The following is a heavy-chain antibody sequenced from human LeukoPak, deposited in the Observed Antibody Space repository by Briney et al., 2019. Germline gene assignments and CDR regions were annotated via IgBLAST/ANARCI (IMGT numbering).Heavy chain of an antibody. CDR3: ARDESGSYPFDY. Sequence: GGSLRLSCAASGFSFCSYSMNWVRQAPGKGLEWVSSINSISSYIYYADSVKGRFTISRDNAKNSLYLQMNSLRAEDTAVYYCARDESGSYPFDYWGQGTLVTVSS. J-gene: IGHJ4*02. D-gene: IGHD1-26*01. CDR1: GFSFCSYS. V-gene: IGHV3-21*01. CDR2: INSISSYI.